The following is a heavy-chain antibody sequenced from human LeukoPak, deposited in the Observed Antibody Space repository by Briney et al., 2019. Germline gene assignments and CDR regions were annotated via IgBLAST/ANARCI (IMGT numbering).Heavy chain of an antibody. CDR2: INPSGGST. Sequence: GASVKVSCKASGYTFTSYYMHWVRQSPGQGLEWMGIINPSGGSTSYAQKFQGRVTMTRDTSTSTVYMELSSLRSEDTAVYYCAIGGGGYYYDSSGYYIDYFYYWGQGTLVTVSS. CDR1: GYTFTSYY. V-gene: IGHV1-46*01. J-gene: IGHJ4*02. CDR3: AIGGGGYYYDSSGYYIDYFYY. D-gene: IGHD3-22*01.